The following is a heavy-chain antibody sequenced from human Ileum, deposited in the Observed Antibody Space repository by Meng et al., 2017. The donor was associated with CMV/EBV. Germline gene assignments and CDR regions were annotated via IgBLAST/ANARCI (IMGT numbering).Heavy chain of an antibody. CDR3: AGDYYCIRDSCYTDY. V-gene: IGHV1-18*01. CDR1: GYTFTSYG. J-gene: IGHJ4*02. CDR2: YSTVNGNT. Sequence: ASVKVSCKASGYTFTSYGISWVRQAPRQGVEWMGWYSTVNGNTNYAHKFEGRVTMTADTSTSTAYTELSSLRYDDTAVYYCAGDYYCIRDSCYTDYWGQGTLVTVSS. D-gene: IGHD2-2*02.